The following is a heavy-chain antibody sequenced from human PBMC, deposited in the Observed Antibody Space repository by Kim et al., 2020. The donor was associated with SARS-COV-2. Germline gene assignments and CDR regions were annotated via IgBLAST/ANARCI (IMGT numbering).Heavy chain of an antibody. Sequence: SETLSLTCAVYGGSFSGYYWSWIRQPPGKGLEWIGEINHSGSTNYNPSLKSRVTISVDTSKNQFSLKLSSVTAADTAVYYCARQAVAGTRNWFDPWGQGTLVTVSS. CDR2: INHSGST. V-gene: IGHV4-34*01. CDR3: ARQAVAGTRNWFDP. CDR1: GGSFSGYY. J-gene: IGHJ5*02. D-gene: IGHD6-19*01.